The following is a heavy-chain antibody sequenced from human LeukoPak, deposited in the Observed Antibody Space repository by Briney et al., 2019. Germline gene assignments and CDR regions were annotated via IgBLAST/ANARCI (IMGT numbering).Heavy chain of an antibody. CDR2: ISSSSSTI. CDR1: GFTFSSYS. J-gene: IGHJ4*02. D-gene: IGHD3-3*01. V-gene: IGHV3-48*01. Sequence: GGSLRLSCAASGFTFSSYSMNWVRQAPGKGLEWVSYISSSSSTIYYADSVKGRFTISRDNAKNSLYLQMNSLRAEDTAVYYCAREAKYYDFWSGYYPFDYWGQGTLVTVSS. CDR3: AREAKYYDFWSGYYPFDY.